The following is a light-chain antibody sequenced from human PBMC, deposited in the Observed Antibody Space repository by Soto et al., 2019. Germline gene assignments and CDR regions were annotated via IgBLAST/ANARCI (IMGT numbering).Light chain of an antibody. J-gene: IGLJ3*02. V-gene: IGLV1-44*01. CDR2: SNN. Sequence: QSVLTQPPSASGTPGQRVTISCSGSSSNIGSNTVDWYQQFPGTAPKLLIYSNNQWPSGVPDRFSGSKSGTSASLAISGLQSEDEADYYCATWDDSLSGWVFGGGTKLTVL. CDR3: ATWDDSLSGWV. CDR1: SSNIGSNT.